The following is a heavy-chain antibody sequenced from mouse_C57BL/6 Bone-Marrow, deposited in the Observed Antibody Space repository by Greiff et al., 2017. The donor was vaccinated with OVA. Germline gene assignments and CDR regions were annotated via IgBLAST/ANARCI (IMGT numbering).Heavy chain of an antibody. V-gene: IGHV1-69*01. CDR3: AREAPYYYGSSCYAMDY. D-gene: IGHD1-1*01. J-gene: IGHJ4*01. Sequence: QVQLQQPGAELVMPGALVKLSCKASGYTFTSYWMHWVKQRPGQGLEWIGEIDPSDSYTNYNQKFKGKSTLTVDKSSSTAYMQLSSLTSEDSAVYYCAREAPYYYGSSCYAMDYWGQGTSVTVSS. CDR2: IDPSDSYT. CDR1: GYTFTSYW.